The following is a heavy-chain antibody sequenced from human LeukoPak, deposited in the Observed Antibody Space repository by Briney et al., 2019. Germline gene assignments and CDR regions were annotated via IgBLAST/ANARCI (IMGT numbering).Heavy chain of an antibody. Sequence: PGGSLRLSCAASGFTFSSYAMSWVRQAPGKGLEWVSAISGSGGSTYYADSVKGRFTISRDNTKNTLYLQMNSLRAEDTAVYYCASSLRYYFDYWGQGTLVTVSS. V-gene: IGHV3-23*01. CDR1: GFTFSSYA. CDR3: ASSLRYYFDY. J-gene: IGHJ4*02. CDR2: ISGSGGST.